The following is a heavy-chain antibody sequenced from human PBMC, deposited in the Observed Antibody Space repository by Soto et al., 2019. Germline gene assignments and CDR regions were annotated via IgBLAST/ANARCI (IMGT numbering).Heavy chain of an antibody. J-gene: IGHJ3*02. CDR1: GFTFDDYA. CDR2: ISWNSGSI. D-gene: IGHD1-1*01. Sequence: QPGGSLRLSCAASGFTFDDYAMHWVRQAPGKGLEWVSGISWNSGSIGYADSVKGRFTISRDNAKNSLYLQMNSLRAEDTALYYCAKDSEPNWNDLSPEAFDIWGQGTMVTVSS. CDR3: AKDSEPNWNDLSPEAFDI. V-gene: IGHV3-9*01.